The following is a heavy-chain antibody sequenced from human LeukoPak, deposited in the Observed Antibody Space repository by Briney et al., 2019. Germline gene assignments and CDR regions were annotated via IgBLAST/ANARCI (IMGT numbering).Heavy chain of an antibody. J-gene: IGHJ6*02. V-gene: IGHV4-59*01. CDR1: GGSISSYY. CDR3: ARDASYYGMDV. Sequence: SETLSLTCTVSGGSISSYYWSWIRQPPGKGLEWIGHIYGSGSTNYNPSLKSRVTLSVDTSKNQFSLKLSSVTAADTAVYYCARDASYYGMDVWGQGTTVTVSS. CDR2: IYGSGST.